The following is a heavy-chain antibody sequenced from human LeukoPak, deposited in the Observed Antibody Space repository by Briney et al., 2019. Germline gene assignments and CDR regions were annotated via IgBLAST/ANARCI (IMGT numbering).Heavy chain of an antibody. J-gene: IGHJ4*02. CDR3: ARHVHVSMIVVILSDYFDY. CDR2: ISHTGSI. D-gene: IGHD3-22*01. CDR1: GFTFSSYS. V-gene: IGHV4-34*01. Sequence: GSLRLSCAASGFTFSSYSMNWVRQAPGKGLEWIGEISHTGSINYNPSLKSRVTISADTSKNQFSLRLSSVTAADTAVYYCARHVHVSMIVVILSDYFDYWGRGTLVSVSS.